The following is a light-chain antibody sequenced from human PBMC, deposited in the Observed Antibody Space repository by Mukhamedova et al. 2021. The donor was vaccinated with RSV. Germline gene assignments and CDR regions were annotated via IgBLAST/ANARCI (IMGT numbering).Light chain of an antibody. J-gene: IGKJ2*01. Sequence: WYQRRVHGQAPKLLIYAISTLQGGVPSRFSGSGSGTDFTPTISSLQPEDFATYYCLQDYNRPYTFGQGTKLEIK. CDR2: AIS. V-gene: IGKV1-6*01. CDR3: LQDYNRPYT.